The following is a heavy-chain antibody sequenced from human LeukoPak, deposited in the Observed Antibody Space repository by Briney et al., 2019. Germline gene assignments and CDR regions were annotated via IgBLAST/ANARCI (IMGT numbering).Heavy chain of an antibody. J-gene: IGHJ4*02. CDR3: ARVRVIDWGSSYFDY. D-gene: IGHD3-9*01. CDR2: IFHTGST. CDR1: GDSISNSNW. V-gene: IGHV4-4*02. Sequence: PSETLSLTCAVSGDSISNSNWWSWVRQPPGKGLEWIGYIFHTGSTNYNPSLKSRVTISVDKSENQFSLRLISVTAADTAVYFCARVRVIDWGSSYFDYWGQGNLVTVSS.